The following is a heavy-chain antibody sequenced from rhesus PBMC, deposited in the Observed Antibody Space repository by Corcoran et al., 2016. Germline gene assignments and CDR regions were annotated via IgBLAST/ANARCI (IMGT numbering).Heavy chain of an antibody. CDR3: AQLAAAGASVFDF. V-gene: IGHV2-95*01. D-gene: IGHD6-25*01. J-gene: IGHJ4*01. Sequence: QVTLKESGPALVKPTQTLTLTCTFSGFSIITTGTGVGWIRPPPGKALECLATIYWNDSKYYSTSLRSRLTISKDTSKNQVVLTMTNMDPVDTATYYCAQLAAAGASVFDFWGQGVLVTVSS. CDR2: IYWNDSK. CDR1: GFSIITTGTG.